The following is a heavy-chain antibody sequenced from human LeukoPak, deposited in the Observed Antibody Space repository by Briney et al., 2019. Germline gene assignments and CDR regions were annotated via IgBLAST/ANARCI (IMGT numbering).Heavy chain of an antibody. V-gene: IGHV1-69*13. D-gene: IGHD6-13*01. J-gene: IGHJ4*02. CDR3: ARDSRTYSSSWYYFGY. Sequence: SVKVSCKASGGTFSSYAISWVRQAPGQGLEWMGGIIPIFGTANYAQKFQGRVTITADESTSTAYTELSSLRSEDTAVYYCARDSRTYSSSWYYFGYWGQGTLVTVSS. CDR2: IIPIFGTA. CDR1: GGTFSSYA.